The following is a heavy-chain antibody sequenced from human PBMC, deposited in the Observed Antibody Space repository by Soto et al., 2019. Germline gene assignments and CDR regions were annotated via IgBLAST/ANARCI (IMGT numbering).Heavy chain of an antibody. CDR3: ARDGGYAGPYGMDV. V-gene: IGHV1-69*08. D-gene: IGHD2-15*01. J-gene: IGHJ6*02. CDR2: IIPILGIA. Sequence: QVQLVQSGAEVKKPGSSVKVSCKASGGTFSSYTISWVRQAPGQGLEWMGRIIPILGIANYAQKFQGRVTITADKSPSTAYMELSSLRSEDTAVYYCARDGGYAGPYGMDVWGQGTTVTVSS. CDR1: GGTFSSYT.